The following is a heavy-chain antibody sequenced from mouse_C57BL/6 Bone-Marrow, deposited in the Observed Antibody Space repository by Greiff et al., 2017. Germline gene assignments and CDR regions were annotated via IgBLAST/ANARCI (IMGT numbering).Heavy chain of an antibody. CDR2: IYPGGGYT. D-gene: IGHD2-4*01. CDR3: SREGYDYDGYAMDC. Sequence: QVQLKQSGAELVRPGTSVKMSCKASGYTFTNYWIGWAKQRPGHGLEWIGDIYPGGGYTTYTEKFKGKATLTADKSSSTAYMQFSSLTSEDSSIYNCSREGYDYDGYAMDCWGQVTSVTVSS. J-gene: IGHJ4*01. V-gene: IGHV1-63*01. CDR1: GYTFTNYW.